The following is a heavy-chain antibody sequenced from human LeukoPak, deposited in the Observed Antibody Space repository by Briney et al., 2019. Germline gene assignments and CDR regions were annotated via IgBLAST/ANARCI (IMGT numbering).Heavy chain of an antibody. CDR2: ISAYNGNS. V-gene: IGHV1-18*03. CDR3: ARDGYRSLIMVRGVRGALDI. D-gene: IGHD3-10*01. J-gene: IGHJ3*02. Sequence: GASVKVSCKASGYTFTSYGISWVRQAPGQGLEWMGWISAYNGNSNYAQKLQGRVTMTTDTSTSTAYMELRSLRSDDMAVYYCARDGYRSLIMVRGVRGALDIWGQGTMVTVSS. CDR1: GYTFTSYG.